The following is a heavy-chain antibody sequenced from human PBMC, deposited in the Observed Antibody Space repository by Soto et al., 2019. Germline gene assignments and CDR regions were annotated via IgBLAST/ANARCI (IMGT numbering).Heavy chain of an antibody. CDR2: ISGSGGTS. CDR1: GLTLSSYA. V-gene: IGHV3-23*01. Sequence: GGSLRLSCAASGLTLSSYAMSWVRQAPGKGLEWVSIISGSGGTSYYAESVKGRFTISRDNSKNTLYLQMNSLRAEDTAVYYCAKDIKSSYYDSSGSPDYWGQGALVT. CDR3: AKDIKSSYYDSSGSPDY. J-gene: IGHJ4*02. D-gene: IGHD3-22*01.